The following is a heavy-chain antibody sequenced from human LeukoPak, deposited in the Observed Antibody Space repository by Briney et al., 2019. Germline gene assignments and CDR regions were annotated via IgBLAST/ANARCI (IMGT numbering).Heavy chain of an antibody. CDR1: GFTFSSYS. CDR2: ISSSSSTI. D-gene: IGHD2-21*01. CDR3: ARVNVEVIDY. Sequence: GGSLRLSCAASGFTFSSYSMNWVRQAPGKGLEWVSYISSSSSTIYYADSVKGRFTISRDNAKNSLYLQMNSLRAEDTAVYYCARVNVEVIDYWGQGTLVTVSS. V-gene: IGHV3-48*04. J-gene: IGHJ4*02.